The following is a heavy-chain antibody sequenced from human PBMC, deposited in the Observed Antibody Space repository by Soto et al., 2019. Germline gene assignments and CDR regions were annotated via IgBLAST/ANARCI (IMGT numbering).Heavy chain of an antibody. CDR3: ARDRGSGGSCYPLYYYYYGMDV. CDR2: ISSSSSDI. Sequence: GGSLRLSCSASGFTFSSYSMNWVRQAPGKGLEWVSSISSSSSDIYYADSVKGRFTISRDNAKNSLYLQMNSLRAEDTAVYYCARDRGSGGSCYPLYYYYYGMDVWGQGTTVTVSS. V-gene: IGHV3-21*01. D-gene: IGHD2-15*01. CDR1: GFTFSSYS. J-gene: IGHJ6*02.